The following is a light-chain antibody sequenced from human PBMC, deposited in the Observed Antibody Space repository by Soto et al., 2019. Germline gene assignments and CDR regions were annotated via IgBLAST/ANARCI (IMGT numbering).Light chain of an antibody. CDR1: QSISSW. J-gene: IGKJ4*01. Sequence: DKQKTEYPSTLSASERNRVTITCRASQSISSWLAWYQQKPGKAPKLLINKASSLESGVPSRFSGSGSGTDFTLAISSLQPEDFATYYCQQSSSTPQTFGGVT. CDR3: QQSSSTPQT. CDR2: KAS. V-gene: IGKV1-5*03.